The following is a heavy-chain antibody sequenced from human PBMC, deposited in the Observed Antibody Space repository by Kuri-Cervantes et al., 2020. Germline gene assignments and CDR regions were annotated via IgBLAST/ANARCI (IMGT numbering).Heavy chain of an antibody. CDR1: GFTFSSYG. D-gene: IGHD3-22*01. CDR2: ISSSSSYI. Sequence: GESLKISCLASGFTFSSYGMNWVRQAPGKGLEWVSSISSSSSYIYYADSVKGRFTISRDNAKNSLYLQMNSLRAEDTAVYYCARDEGYYDSSGYFYYYGMDVWGQGTTVTVSS. CDR3: ARDEGYYDSSGYFYYYGMDV. V-gene: IGHV3-21*01. J-gene: IGHJ6*02.